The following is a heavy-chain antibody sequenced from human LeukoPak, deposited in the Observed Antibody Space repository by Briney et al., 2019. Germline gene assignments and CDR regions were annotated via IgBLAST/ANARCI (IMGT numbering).Heavy chain of an antibody. CDR2: IYTSGST. Sequence: SETLSLTCTVSGGSISSYYWSWIRQPAGKGLEWIGRIYTSGSTNYNPSLKSRVTMSVDTSKNQFSLKLSSVTAADTAVYYCARDLDHYDFWSGYYRFDYWGQGTLVTVSS. CDR3: ARDLDHYDFWSGYYRFDY. D-gene: IGHD3-3*01. V-gene: IGHV4-4*07. CDR1: GGSISSYY. J-gene: IGHJ4*02.